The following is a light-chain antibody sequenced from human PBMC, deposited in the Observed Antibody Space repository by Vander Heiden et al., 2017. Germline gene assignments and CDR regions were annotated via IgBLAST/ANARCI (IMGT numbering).Light chain of an antibody. J-gene: IGKJ5*01. V-gene: IGKV3-11*01. CDR2: DAS. CDR1: ESFRSY. Sequence: IVLTQSPATLSLSPGERATLSCRASESFRSYLAWYQQKPGQAPRLLIYDASNRATGIPARFSGSGSGTDFTLTISSLEPEDFAVYYCQQRSNWPPLFGQGTRLEIK. CDR3: QQRSNWPPL.